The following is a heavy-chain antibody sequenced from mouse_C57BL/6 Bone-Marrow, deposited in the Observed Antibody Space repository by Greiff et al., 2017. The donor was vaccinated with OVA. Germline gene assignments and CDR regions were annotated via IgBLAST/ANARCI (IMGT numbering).Heavy chain of an antibody. D-gene: IGHD1-1*01. CDR3: VRDYGSGYPFAY. V-gene: IGHV1-82*01. J-gene: IGHJ3*01. CDR2: IYPGDGDT. CDR1: GYAFSSSW. Sequence: QVQLQQSGPELVKPGASVKISCKASGYAFSSSWMNWVKQRPGKGLEWIGRIYPGDGDTNYNGKFKGKATLTADKSSSTAYMQLSSLTSEDSAVYFCVRDYGSGYPFAYWGQGTLVTVSA.